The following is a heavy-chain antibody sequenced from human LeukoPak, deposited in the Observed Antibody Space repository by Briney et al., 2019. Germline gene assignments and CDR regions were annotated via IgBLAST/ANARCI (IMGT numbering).Heavy chain of an antibody. CDR1: GFTFSSYW. CDR2: IKKDGSEK. Sequence: PGGSLRLSCAASGFTFSSYWMSWVRQAPGKGLEWVANIKKDGSEKYYVDSVKGRFTISRDNAKNSLYLQMNSLRAEDTAVYYCARDLGYYDILTGYYMDYFDYWGQGTLVTVSS. D-gene: IGHD3-9*01. CDR3: ARDLGYYDILTGYYMDYFDY. J-gene: IGHJ4*02. V-gene: IGHV3-7*01.